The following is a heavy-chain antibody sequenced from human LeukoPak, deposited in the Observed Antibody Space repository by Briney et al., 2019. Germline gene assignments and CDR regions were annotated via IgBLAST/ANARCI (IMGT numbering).Heavy chain of an antibody. V-gene: IGHV1-69*04. Sequence: ASVKVSCKASGGTFSSYAISWVRQAPGQGLEWMGRIIPILGIANYAQKLQGRVTITADKSTSTAYMELSSLRSEDTAVYYCARDQGIGYWYFDLWGRGTLVTVSS. CDR1: GGTFSSYA. CDR3: ARDQGIGYWYFDL. D-gene: IGHD1-14*01. J-gene: IGHJ2*01. CDR2: IIPILGIA.